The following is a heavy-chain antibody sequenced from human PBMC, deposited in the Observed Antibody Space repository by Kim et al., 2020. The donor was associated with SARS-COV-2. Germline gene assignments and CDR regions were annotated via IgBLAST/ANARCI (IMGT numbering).Heavy chain of an antibody. Sequence: GGSLRLSCAASGFTFNNYAMSWVRQAPGKGLEWVSSISGTGGSTYYTDSVKDRFAISRDNAKNMVYLQMNSLRAEDTALYYCAKVFAIGTCYSCDYFYY. CDR1: GFTFNNYA. CDR2: ISGTGGST. CDR3: AKVFAIGTCYSCDYFYY. D-gene: IGHD2-15*01. J-gene: IGHJ4*01. V-gene: IGHV3-23*01.